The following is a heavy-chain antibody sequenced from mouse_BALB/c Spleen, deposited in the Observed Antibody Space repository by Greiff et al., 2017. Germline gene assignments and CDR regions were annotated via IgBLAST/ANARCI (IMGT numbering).Heavy chain of an antibody. D-gene: IGHD1-1*01. Sequence: LVESGPELVKPGASVRISCKASGYTFTSYYIHWVKQRPGQGLEWIGWIYPGNVNTKYNEKFKGKATLTADKSSSTAYMQLSSLTSEDSAVYFCASSLIYYYGSSYAMDYWGQGTSVTVSS. CDR1: GYTFTSYY. CDR2: IYPGNVNT. V-gene: IGHV1S56*01. J-gene: IGHJ4*01. CDR3: ASSLIYYYGSSYAMDY.